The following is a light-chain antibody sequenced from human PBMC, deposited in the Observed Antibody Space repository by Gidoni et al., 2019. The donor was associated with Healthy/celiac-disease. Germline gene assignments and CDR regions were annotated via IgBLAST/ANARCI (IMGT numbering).Light chain of an antibody. J-gene: IGKJ4*01. CDR3: QQRSNWPPLT. V-gene: IGKV3-11*01. CDR1: QSVSSY. Sequence: EIVLTQSPATLSLSPGERATLPCRASQSVSSYLAWYQQKPGQAPRLLIYDAANSATGIPARFSGSGSGTDFTLTISILGPEDFAVYYCQQRSNWPPLTFGGGTKVEIK. CDR2: DAA.